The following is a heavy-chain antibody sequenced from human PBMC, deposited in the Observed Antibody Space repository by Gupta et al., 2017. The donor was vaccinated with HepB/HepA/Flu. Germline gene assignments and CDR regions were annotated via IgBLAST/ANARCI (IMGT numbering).Heavy chain of an antibody. CDR1: GFTFDDYA. CDR3: AKDIHGNDRWFYYYYYGMDV. J-gene: IGHJ6*02. D-gene: IGHD2-15*01. CDR2: ISGDGGST. V-gene: IGHV3-43*02. Sequence: EVQLVESGGGVVQPGGSLRLSCAASGFTFDDYAMHWVRQAPGKGLEWVSLISGDGGSTYYADSVKGRFTISRDNSKNSLYLQMNSLRTEDTALYYCAKDIHGNDRWFYYYYYGMDVWGQGTTVTVSS.